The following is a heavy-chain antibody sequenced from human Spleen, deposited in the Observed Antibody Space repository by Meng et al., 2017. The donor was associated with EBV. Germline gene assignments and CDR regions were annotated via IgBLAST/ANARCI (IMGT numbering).Heavy chain of an antibody. Sequence: ITSKTSGPTLAKPTHILTLTGSFSEFSLTTTGVGVGWIRQPPGKALECLALIFWDDDKRYSPALKSRLTITKDTSKNQVVLRMTSMDPVDTATYFCIHGSSTSGSYYSYWGQGTLVTVSS. V-gene: IGHV2-5*02. CDR2: IFWDDDK. CDR3: IHGSSTSGSYYSY. CDR1: EFSLTTTGVG. D-gene: IGHD3-10*01. J-gene: IGHJ1*01.